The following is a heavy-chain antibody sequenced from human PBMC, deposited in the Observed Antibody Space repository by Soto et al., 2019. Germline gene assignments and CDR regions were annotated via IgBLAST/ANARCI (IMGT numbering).Heavy chain of an antibody. V-gene: IGHV3-30*01. CDR3: ASDPLHCNSVLCRMNGMHV. J-gene: IGHJ6*02. D-gene: IGHD2-2*01. Sequence: QMKLVESGGGVFQPWRSLRLSCLASGFTFTSSSMHWVRQAPGKGLEWVAYVSIDGNTKYYADSVKGRFTVSRDNSKNTVFLQINSLRPEDTALYYCASDPLHCNSVLCRMNGMHVWGQGTTVTVSS. CDR2: VSIDGNTK. CDR1: GFTFTSSS.